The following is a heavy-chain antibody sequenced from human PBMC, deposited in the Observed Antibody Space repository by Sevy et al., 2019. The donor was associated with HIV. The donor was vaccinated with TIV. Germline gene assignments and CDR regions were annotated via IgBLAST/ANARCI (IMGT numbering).Heavy chain of an antibody. CDR2: ISYDGSNK. Sequence: GGSLRLSCAASGFTFSSYAMHWVRQAPGKGLEWVAVISYDGSNKYYADSVKGRFTISRDNSKNTLYLQMNSLRAEEMAVYYCARDGGYYDYVWGSYRYTGPNYYYYYGMDVWGQGTTVTVSS. D-gene: IGHD3-16*02. V-gene: IGHV3-30*04. CDR3: ARDGGYYDYVWGSYRYTGPNYYYYYGMDV. CDR1: GFTFSSYA. J-gene: IGHJ6*02.